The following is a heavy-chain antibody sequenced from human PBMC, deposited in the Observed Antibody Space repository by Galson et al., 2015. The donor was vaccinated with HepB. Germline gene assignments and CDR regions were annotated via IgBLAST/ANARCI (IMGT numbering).Heavy chain of an antibody. V-gene: IGHV3-30-3*01. CDR3: ASGYDILTGYFRGDFDY. Sequence: SLRLSCAASGFTFSSYAMHWVRQAPGKGLEWVAVISYDGSNKYYADSVKGRFTISRDNSKNTLYLQMNSLRAEDTAVYYCASGYDILTGYFRGDFDYWGQGTLVTVSS. CDR2: ISYDGSNK. D-gene: IGHD3-9*01. CDR1: GFTFSSYA. J-gene: IGHJ4*02.